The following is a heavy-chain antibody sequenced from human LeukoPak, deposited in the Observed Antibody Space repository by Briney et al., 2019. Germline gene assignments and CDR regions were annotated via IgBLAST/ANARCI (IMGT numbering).Heavy chain of an antibody. Sequence: KPGDSLKISCKGSGYSFTTYWIGWVRQMPGKGLEWMGIIYPGDSDTRYSPSFQGQVTISADQSISTAYLQWSSLKASDPAMYYCARQGLWFEEQPDYWGQGTLVTVSS. CDR3: ARQGLWFEEQPDY. CDR1: GYSFTTYW. CDR2: IYPGDSDT. J-gene: IGHJ4*02. D-gene: IGHD3-10*01. V-gene: IGHV5-51*03.